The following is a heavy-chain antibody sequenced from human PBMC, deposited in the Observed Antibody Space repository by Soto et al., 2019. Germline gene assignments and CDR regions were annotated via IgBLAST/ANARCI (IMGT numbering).Heavy chain of an antibody. CDR2: IILIFGTA. V-gene: IGHV1-69*01. D-gene: IGHD6-6*01. Sequence: QVQLVQSGAEVKKPGSSVKVSCKASVGTFSSYAISWVRQSPGQGLEWMGGIILIFGTANYAQKCQGRVTITADDSTSTDYMELSSLRSEDTAVYYCARYEAYSSSRGNWFDPWGKGTLVTVSS. CDR3: ARYEAYSSSRGNWFDP. CDR1: VGTFSSYA. J-gene: IGHJ5*02.